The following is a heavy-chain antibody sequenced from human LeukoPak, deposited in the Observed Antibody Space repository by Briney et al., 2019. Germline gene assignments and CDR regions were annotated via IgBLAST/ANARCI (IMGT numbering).Heavy chain of an antibody. J-gene: IGHJ5*02. Sequence: SETLSLTCTVSGDSISSGSYYWGWIRQPPGKGLEWIGNIYRSGSTNYNPSLKSRVTISVDTSKNQFSLKLSSVTAADTAVYYCARLLWFGPYNWFDPWGQGTLVTVSS. V-gene: IGHV4-39*07. D-gene: IGHD3-10*01. CDR3: ARLLWFGPYNWFDP. CDR1: GDSISSGSYY. CDR2: IYRSGST.